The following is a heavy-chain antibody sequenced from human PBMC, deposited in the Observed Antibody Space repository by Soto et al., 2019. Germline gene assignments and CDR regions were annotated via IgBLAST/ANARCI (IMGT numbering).Heavy chain of an antibody. J-gene: IGHJ4*02. V-gene: IGHV4-30-2*01. CDR1: GGSISSGGYS. Sequence: QLQLQESGSGLVKPSQTLSLTCAVSGGSISSGGYSWSWIRQPPGKGLEGIGYIYHSGSIYYNPSPXSXXTLSVDRSKNQFSLTLSSVTAADTAVYYRARVPGYWGQGTLVTVSS. CDR2: IYHSGSI. CDR3: ARVPGY.